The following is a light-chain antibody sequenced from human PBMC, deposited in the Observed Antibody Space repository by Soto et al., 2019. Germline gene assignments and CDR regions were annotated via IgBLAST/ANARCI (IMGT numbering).Light chain of an antibody. CDR1: QSLRHG. CDR3: QQYSDYKS. J-gene: IGKJ1*01. V-gene: IGKV1-5*01. Sequence: DIQMTQSPSTLSASVGDRVTITCRASQSLRHGVAGYQQKPGKAPKLLIYDASSLERGVPSRFSGSGSGTEFTLTISRLQPDDFATYYCQQYSDYKSFGQGTKVEVK. CDR2: DAS.